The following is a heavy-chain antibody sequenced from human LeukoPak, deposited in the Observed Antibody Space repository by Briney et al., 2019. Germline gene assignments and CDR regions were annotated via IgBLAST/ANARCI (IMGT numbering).Heavy chain of an antibody. CDR3: ARGIAAADTDAFDI. CDR2: IYHSGST. J-gene: IGHJ3*02. V-gene: IGHV4-59*12. D-gene: IGHD6-13*01. Sequence: PSETLSLTCTVSGGSISSYYWSWIRQPPGKGLEWIGYIYHSGSTYYNPSLKSRVTISVDRSKNQFSLKLSSVTAADTAVYYCARGIAAADTDAFDIWGQGTMVTVSS. CDR1: GGSISSYY.